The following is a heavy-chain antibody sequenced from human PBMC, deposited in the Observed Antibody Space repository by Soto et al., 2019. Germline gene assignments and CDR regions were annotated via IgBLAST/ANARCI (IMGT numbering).Heavy chain of an antibody. Sequence: PGGSLRLSCAASGFTFSDYYMSWIRQAPGKGLEWVSYISSSSSYTNYADSVKGRFTISRDNAKNSLYLQMNSLRAEDTAVYYCARVPRLPKYYFDYWGQGTLVTVSS. J-gene: IGHJ4*02. V-gene: IGHV3-11*06. CDR3: ARVPRLPKYYFDY. D-gene: IGHD5-18*01. CDR2: ISSSSSYT. CDR1: GFTFSDYY.